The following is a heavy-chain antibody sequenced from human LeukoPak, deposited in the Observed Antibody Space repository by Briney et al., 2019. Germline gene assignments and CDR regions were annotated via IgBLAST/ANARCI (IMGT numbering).Heavy chain of an antibody. J-gene: IGHJ4*02. D-gene: IGHD6-19*01. CDR2: ISSSSSTI. Sequence: GGSLRLSCAASGFTFSSYSMNWVRQAPGKGLEWVSYISSSSSTIYYADSVKGRFTISRDNAKNSLYLQMNSLRAEDTAVYYCARDRYSSGWLSPPFDYWGQGTLVTVSS. CDR1: GFTFSSYS. CDR3: ARDRYSSGWLSPPFDY. V-gene: IGHV3-48*04.